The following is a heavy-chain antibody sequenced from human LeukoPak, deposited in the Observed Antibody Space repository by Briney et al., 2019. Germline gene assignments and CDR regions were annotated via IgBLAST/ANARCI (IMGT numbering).Heavy chain of an antibody. V-gene: IGHV3-30*18. CDR1: GFTFSSYG. J-gene: IGHJ4*02. CDR3: AKEGLWDGWDY. CDR2: ISYDGSNK. D-gene: IGHD1-26*01. Sequence: GGSLRLSCAAPGFTFSSYGMHWVRQAPGKGLEWVAVISYDGSNKYYADSVKGRFTISRDNSKNTLYLQMNSLRAEDTAVYYCAKEGLWDGWDYWGQGTLVTVSS.